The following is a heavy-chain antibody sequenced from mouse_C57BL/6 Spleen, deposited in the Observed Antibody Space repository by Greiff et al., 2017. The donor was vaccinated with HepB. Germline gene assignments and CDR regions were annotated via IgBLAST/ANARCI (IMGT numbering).Heavy chain of an antibody. CDR3: ARGINYWAWFAY. CDR1: GYTFTSYW. J-gene: IGHJ3*01. D-gene: IGHD2-1*01. Sequence: VQLQQSGAELVMPGASVKLSCKASGYTFTSYWMHWVKQRPGQGLEWIGEIDPSDSYTNYNQKFKGKSTLTVDKSSSTAYMQLSSLTSEDSAVYYCARGINYWAWFAYWGQGTLVTVSA. CDR2: IDPSDSYT. V-gene: IGHV1-69*01.